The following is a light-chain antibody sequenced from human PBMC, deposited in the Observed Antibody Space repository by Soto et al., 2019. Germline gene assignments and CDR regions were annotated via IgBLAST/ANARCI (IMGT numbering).Light chain of an antibody. CDR3: QQYGGSPRVS. J-gene: IGKJ4*01. Sequence: EIVLTQSPGTLSLSPGERATLSCRASQSVSSNYLAWYQQKPGQAPRLLIYGAFSRATGIPDRFSGSESGTDFTLTISRLEPEDFAVYYCQQYGGSPRVSFGGGTKVEIK. V-gene: IGKV3-20*01. CDR2: GAF. CDR1: QSVSSNY.